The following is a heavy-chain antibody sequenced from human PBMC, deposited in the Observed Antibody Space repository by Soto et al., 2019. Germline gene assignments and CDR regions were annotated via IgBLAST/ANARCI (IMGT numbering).Heavy chain of an antibody. CDR2: SSTTGDYT. CDR1: GFTFFGHA. Sequence: GGSLRLSCVASGFTFFGHAMSWVRQAPGKGLEGVSTSSTTGDYTYYENSVKGRFTISRDNPKNTLFLQMNSLRAEDTAIYYCAKVKGPGDHYKYGMDXWGQGTTLTVS. V-gene: IGHV3-23*01. J-gene: IGHJ6*02. D-gene: IGHD3-16*01. CDR3: AKVKGPGDHYKYGMDX.